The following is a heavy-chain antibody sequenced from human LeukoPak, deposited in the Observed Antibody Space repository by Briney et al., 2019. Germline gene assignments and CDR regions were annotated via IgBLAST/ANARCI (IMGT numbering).Heavy chain of an antibody. V-gene: IGHV4-30-4*08. Sequence: SETLSLTCTVSGGSISSGDYYWSWIRQPPGKGLEWIGYIYYSGSTYYNPSLKSRVTISVDTSKNQFSLKLSSVTAADTAVYYCARHGITGTGDAFDIWGQGTMVTVSS. CDR2: IYYSGST. CDR1: GGSISSGDYY. D-gene: IGHD1-20*01. CDR3: ARHGITGTGDAFDI. J-gene: IGHJ3*02.